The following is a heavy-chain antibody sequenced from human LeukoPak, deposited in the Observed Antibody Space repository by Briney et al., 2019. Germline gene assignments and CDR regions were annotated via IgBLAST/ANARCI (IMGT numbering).Heavy chain of an antibody. V-gene: IGHV3-23*01. D-gene: IGHD3-22*01. CDR3: ARHRRDSSGYHYFDY. J-gene: IGHJ4*02. CDR1: GFTFSSYA. Sequence: PGGSLRLSCAASGFTFSSYAMSWVRQAPGKGLEWVSAISGSGGSTYYADSVKGRFTISRDNSKNTLYLQMNSLRAEDTAVYYCARHRRDSSGYHYFDYWGQGTLVTVSS. CDR2: ISGSGGST.